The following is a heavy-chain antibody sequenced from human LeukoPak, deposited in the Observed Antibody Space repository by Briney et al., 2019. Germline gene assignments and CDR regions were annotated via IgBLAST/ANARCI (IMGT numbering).Heavy chain of an antibody. CDR1: GVSISSGVSY. CDR3: ARDVDNNDAFHV. CDR2: ISYSGST. V-gene: IGHV4-31*03. D-gene: IGHD2-15*01. Sequence: SEALSLTCTVSGVSISSGVSYWSWIRQHPGRGLEWIGYISYSGSTYQNPSLKSRVSISLDTSKNQFSLRLSSVTAADTAMYYCARDVDNNDAFHVWGQGKMVTVSS. J-gene: IGHJ3*01.